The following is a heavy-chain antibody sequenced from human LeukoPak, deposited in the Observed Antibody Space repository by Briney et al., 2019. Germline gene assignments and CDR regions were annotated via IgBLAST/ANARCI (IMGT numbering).Heavy chain of an antibody. V-gene: IGHV1-69*05. J-gene: IGHJ4*02. CDR1: GGTFTNYA. Sequence: SVNVSCTASGGTFTNYAISWVRQAPGQGLEWMGGIIPVYGTASYAQNFQGKVTITTDESTSTSYLELSSLRSEDTAVYYCARPNKAAQYGPFDYWGQGTLVTVSS. D-gene: IGHD6-6*01. CDR2: IIPVYGTA. CDR3: ARPNKAAQYGPFDY.